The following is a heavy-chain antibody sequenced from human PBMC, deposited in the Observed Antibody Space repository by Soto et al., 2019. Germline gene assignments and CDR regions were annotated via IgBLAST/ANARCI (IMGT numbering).Heavy chain of an antibody. CDR3: ARDHNFGFILYAMDV. D-gene: IGHD2-15*01. CDR1: GYTCTSYS. V-gene: IGHV1-46*01. J-gene: IGHJ6*02. Sequence: ASVKVSCKASGYTCTSYSMHWVRQAPGQGLEWMGIINPSSGRTSYAQNFQGRVTMTSDTSTSIVYMEMSSLKSEDTAVYYCARDHNFGFILYAMDVWGQGTTVTVSS. CDR2: INPSSGRT.